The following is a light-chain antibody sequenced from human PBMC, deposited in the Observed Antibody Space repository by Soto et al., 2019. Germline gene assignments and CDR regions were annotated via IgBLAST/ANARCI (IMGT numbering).Light chain of an antibody. CDR2: ATS. Sequence: IVLTQSPGTLSLSPWERATLSCRASQSVSRTYLAWYQQKPVQAPRLLIYATSSRATGIPDRFSGSGSGTDFTLTISRLEPEDFAVYYCQQCGSSPWTFGQGTKVDIK. CDR3: QQCGSSPWT. V-gene: IGKV3-20*01. CDR1: QSVSRTY. J-gene: IGKJ1*01.